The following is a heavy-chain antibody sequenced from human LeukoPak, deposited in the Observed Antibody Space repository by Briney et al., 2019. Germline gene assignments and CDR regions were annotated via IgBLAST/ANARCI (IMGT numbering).Heavy chain of an antibody. D-gene: IGHD3-10*01. CDR2: INPNSGGT. V-gene: IGHV1-2*02. CDR3: TRGGGYYYGSGSPPPIDY. Sequence: ASLKVSCKASGYTFTGYYMHWVRQAPGQGLEWMGWINPNSGGTNYAQKFQGRVTMTRDTSISTAYMERSRLRSDDTAVYYCTRGGGYYYGSGSPPPIDYWGQGTLVNVSS. J-gene: IGHJ4*02. CDR1: GYTFTGYY.